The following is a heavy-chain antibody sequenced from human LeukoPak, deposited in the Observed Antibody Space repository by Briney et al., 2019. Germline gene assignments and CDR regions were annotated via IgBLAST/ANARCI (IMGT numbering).Heavy chain of an antibody. Sequence: SETLSLTCTVSGGSISSYYWSWIRQPARKGLEWIGRIYTSGSTNYNPSLKSRVTMSVDTSKNQFSLKLSSVTAAATAMYYCARLVRTGDMFYFDYWGQGTLVTVAS. V-gene: IGHV4-4*07. J-gene: IGHJ4*02. CDR1: GGSISSYY. D-gene: IGHD3-16*01. CDR2: IYTSGST. CDR3: ARLVRTGDMFYFDY.